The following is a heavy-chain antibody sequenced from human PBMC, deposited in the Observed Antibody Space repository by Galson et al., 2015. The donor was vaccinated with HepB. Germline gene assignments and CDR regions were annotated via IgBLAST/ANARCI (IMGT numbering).Heavy chain of an antibody. V-gene: IGHV1-18*01. D-gene: IGHD2-2*02. CDR3: ARDLLVVVPAAIGV. Sequence: ASGYTFTSYGISWVRQAPGQGLEWMGWISAYNGNTNYAQKLRGRVTMTTDTSTSTAYMELRSLRSDDTAVYYCARDLLVVVPAAIGVWGQGTTVTVSS. J-gene: IGHJ6*02. CDR1: GYTFTSYG. CDR2: ISAYNGNT.